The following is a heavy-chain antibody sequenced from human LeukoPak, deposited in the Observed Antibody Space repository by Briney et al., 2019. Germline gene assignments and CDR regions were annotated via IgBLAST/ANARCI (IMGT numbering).Heavy chain of an antibody. CDR1: GGSFSGYY. CDR2: INHSGST. V-gene: IGHV4-34*01. Sequence: SETLSLTCAVYGGSFSGYYWSWIRQPPGKGLEWIGEINHSGSTNYNPSLKSRVTISVDTSKNQFSLKLSSVTAADTAVYYCARGRRVATPGTWFDTWGQGTLVTVSS. D-gene: IGHD5-12*01. J-gene: IGHJ5*02. CDR3: ARGRRVATPGTWFDT.